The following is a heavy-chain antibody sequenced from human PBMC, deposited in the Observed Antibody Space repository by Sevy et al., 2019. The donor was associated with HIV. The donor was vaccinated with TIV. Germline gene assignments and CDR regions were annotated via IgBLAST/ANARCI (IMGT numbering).Heavy chain of an antibody. CDR3: ARERGITMIMRGVAFDI. J-gene: IGHJ3*02. CDR1: GGSISSYY. CDR2: IYYSGST. Sequence: SETLSLTCTVSGGSISSYYWSWIRQPPGKGLEWIGYIYYSGSTNYNPSLKSRVTISVDTSKNQFSLKLSSVTAADTAVYYCARERGITMIMRGVAFDIWGQGTMVTVSS. D-gene: IGHD3-22*01. V-gene: IGHV4-59*13.